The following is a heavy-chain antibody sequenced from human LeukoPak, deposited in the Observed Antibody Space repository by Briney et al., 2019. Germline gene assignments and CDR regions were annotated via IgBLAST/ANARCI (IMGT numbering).Heavy chain of an antibody. J-gene: IGHJ4*02. Sequence: SETLSLTCTVSGGSISSGDYYWSWIRQPPGKGLKWIGYIYYSGNTYYNPSLKSRVTISVDTSKNQFSLKLSSVTAADTAVYYCARAYDILTGPGAYYFDYWGQGTLVTVSS. D-gene: IGHD3-9*01. V-gene: IGHV4-30-4*01. CDR1: GGSISSGDYY. CDR2: IYYSGNT. CDR3: ARAYDILTGPGAYYFDY.